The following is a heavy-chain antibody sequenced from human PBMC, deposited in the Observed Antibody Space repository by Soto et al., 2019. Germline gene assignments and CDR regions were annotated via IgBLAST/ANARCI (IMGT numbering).Heavy chain of an antibody. D-gene: IGHD2-2*01. Sequence: QVQLQESGPGLVRPSETLSLTCTVSGGSFSSYYWTWIRQSPGKGLEWIGYIYYSGSTDYNPSLRGRLAISMDTSKNQVSLRLNSMTAADTAVYYCAGRDCSGTNCYYLDYYYMDVWGKGTTVTVSS. CDR3: AGRDCSGTNCYYLDYYYMDV. J-gene: IGHJ6*03. CDR2: IYYSGST. V-gene: IGHV4-59*08. CDR1: GGSFSSYY.